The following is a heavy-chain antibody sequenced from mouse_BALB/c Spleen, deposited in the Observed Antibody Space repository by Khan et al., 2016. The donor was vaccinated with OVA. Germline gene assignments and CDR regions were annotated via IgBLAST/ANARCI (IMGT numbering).Heavy chain of an antibody. D-gene: IGHD1-1*01. CDR1: GFSLTSYG. CDR3: AGDTTVESYWYFDV. Sequence: QVQLKESGPGLVAPSQSLSITCTVSGFSLTSYGVHWVRQPPGKGLEWLGVIWAGGSTNYNSALLSRLSISKDNSKSQVFLKMNSLQTDDTAMYYCAGDTTVESYWYFDVWGAGTTVTVSS. J-gene: IGHJ1*01. V-gene: IGHV2-9*02. CDR2: IWAGGST.